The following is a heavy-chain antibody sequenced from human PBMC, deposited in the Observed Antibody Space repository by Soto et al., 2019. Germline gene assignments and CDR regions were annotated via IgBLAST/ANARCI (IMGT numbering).Heavy chain of an antibody. CDR2: IYHSGRT. Sequence: QVQLQESGPGLVKPSETLSLTCTVSGGSVTTYYWNWIRQPPGKGLEWLGYIYHSGRTNYNPSLKRRVTTPIDTSKSQFSLKLTSVTAAETAVYYCARETGVSYAQGGLLQWGQGTVVTVSS. CDR3: ARETGVSYAQGGLLQ. D-gene: IGHD3-10*01. CDR1: GGSVTTYY. J-gene: IGHJ1*01. V-gene: IGHV4-59*02.